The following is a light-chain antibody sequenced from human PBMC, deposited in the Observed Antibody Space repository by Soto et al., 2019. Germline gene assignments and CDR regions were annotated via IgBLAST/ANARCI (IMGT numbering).Light chain of an antibody. CDR2: DTS. Sequence: EIGLTQSPGTLSLSPGERASLACRASQTVRNNYLAWYQQKPGQAPRFLIYDTSTRATGSPARFSGSGSGTDFTLTISSLEPEDFAVYYCHHRGNGITFGQGTRLEIK. V-gene: IGKV3D-20*02. CDR1: QTVRNNY. CDR3: HHRGNGIT. J-gene: IGKJ5*01.